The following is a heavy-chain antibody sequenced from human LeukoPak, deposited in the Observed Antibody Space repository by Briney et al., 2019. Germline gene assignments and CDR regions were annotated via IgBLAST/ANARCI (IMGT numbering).Heavy chain of an antibody. CDR3: AKDLTQLYLAFDY. CDR2: VSEDGSRT. CDR1: GFTFDDYA. D-gene: IGHD1-1*01. V-gene: IGHV3-43*02. J-gene: IGHJ4*02. Sequence: PGGSLRLSCAASGFTFDDYAMHWVRQAPGKGLGWVSLVSEDGSRTYYADSVKGRFTISRDNSKNSLYLQMDSLTAEDTALYYCAKDLTQLYLAFDYWGRGTLVTVSS.